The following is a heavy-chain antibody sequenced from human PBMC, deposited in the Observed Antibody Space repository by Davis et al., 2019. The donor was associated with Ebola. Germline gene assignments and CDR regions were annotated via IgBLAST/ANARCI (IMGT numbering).Heavy chain of an antibody. CDR3: AKVAGVTTSSWFDP. V-gene: IGHV3-23*01. CDR1: GFTFSSYA. J-gene: IGHJ5*02. Sequence: GESLKISCAASGFTFSSYAMSWVRQAPGKGLEWVSAISGSGGSTYYADSVKGRFTISRDNSKNTLYLQMNSLRAEDTAVYYCAKVAGVTTSSWFDPWGQGTLVTVSS. D-gene: IGHD4-11*01. CDR2: ISGSGGST.